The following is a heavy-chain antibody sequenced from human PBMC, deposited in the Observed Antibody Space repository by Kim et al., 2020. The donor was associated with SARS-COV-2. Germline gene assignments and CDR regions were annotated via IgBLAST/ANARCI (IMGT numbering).Heavy chain of an antibody. D-gene: IGHD6-19*01. CDR1: GGSISSSSYY. Sequence: SETLSLTCTVSGGSISSSSYYWGWIRQSPGKGLEWIGSIYFSGSTYYNPSLKGRVTISVHTSKSQFALRLSSVAAADTAVYYCARHGKQWLRAHYGMDVWGQGATGTVSS. J-gene: IGHJ6*02. V-gene: IGHV4-39*01. CDR3: ARHGKQWLRAHYGMDV. CDR2: IYFSGST.